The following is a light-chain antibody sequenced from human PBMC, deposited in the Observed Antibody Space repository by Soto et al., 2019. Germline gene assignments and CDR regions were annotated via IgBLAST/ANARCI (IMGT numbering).Light chain of an antibody. CDR3: QQYDTSPPMYT. J-gene: IGKJ2*01. CDR1: QGVDSTY. Sequence: EIVLTQSPGTLSLSPGERATLSCRASQGVDSTYLAWYQQKPDQSPRLLIYATSTRAAGIPDRFSGSGSGTDFTLTISRLEPDDVAVYYCQQYDTSPPMYTFGQGTKVDI. CDR2: ATS. V-gene: IGKV3-20*01.